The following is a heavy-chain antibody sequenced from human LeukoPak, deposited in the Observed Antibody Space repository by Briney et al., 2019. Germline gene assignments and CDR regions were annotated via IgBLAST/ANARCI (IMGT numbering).Heavy chain of an antibody. Sequence: ASVKVSCKASGYTFTSCDINWVRQATGQGLEWMGWMNPNSGNTGYAQKFQGRVTMTRNTSISTAYMELSSLRSEDTAVYYCARVSLGDYVHFDYWGQGTLVTVSS. J-gene: IGHJ4*02. V-gene: IGHV1-8*01. CDR3: ARVSLGDYVHFDY. CDR2: MNPNSGNT. D-gene: IGHD4-17*01. CDR1: GYTFTSCD.